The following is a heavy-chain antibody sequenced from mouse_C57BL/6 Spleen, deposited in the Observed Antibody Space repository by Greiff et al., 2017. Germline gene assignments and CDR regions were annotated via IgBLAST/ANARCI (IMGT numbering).Heavy chain of an antibody. CDR2: IDPSDSET. D-gene: IGHD1-1*01. J-gene: IGHJ4*01. CDR1: GYTFTSYW. V-gene: IGHV1-52*01. CDR3: ARDGSSRDYYAMDY. Sequence: VQLQQPGAELVRPGSSVKPSCKASGYTFTSYWMHWVKQRPIQGLEWIGNIDPSDSETHYNQKFKDKATLTVDKSSSTAYMQLSSLTSEDSAVYYCARDGSSRDYYAMDYWGQGTSVTVSS.